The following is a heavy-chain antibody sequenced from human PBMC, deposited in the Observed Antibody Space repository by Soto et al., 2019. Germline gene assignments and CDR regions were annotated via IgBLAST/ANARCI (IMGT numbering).Heavy chain of an antibody. Sequence: PGGSLRLSCAASGFTINRNDMYWVRQAPGKGLEWVAVMSFDGNHQHYADSVKGRFTISRDNSKNTLSLEMNSLRRDDTAVYYCASCERFPRVGVDYYALDVWVQGTTVTVSS. CDR2: MSFDGNHQ. D-gene: IGHD3-3*01. CDR3: ASCERFPRVGVDYYALDV. V-gene: IGHV3-30*03. CDR1: GFTINRND. J-gene: IGHJ6*02.